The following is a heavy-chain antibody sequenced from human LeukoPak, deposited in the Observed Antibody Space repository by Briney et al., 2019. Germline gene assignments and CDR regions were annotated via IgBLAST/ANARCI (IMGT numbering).Heavy chain of an antibody. Sequence: SETLSLTCTVSGDSIGSSSYYWGWIRQPPGKGLEWIGSIYYSGSTYYNPSLKSRVTISVDTSKNQFSLKVSSVTAADTAVYYCARDVSGTYYSSLDYYYGMDVWGQGTTVSVSS. CDR1: GDSIGSSSYY. J-gene: IGHJ6*02. D-gene: IGHD3-10*01. CDR2: IYYSGST. CDR3: ARDVSGTYYSSLDYYYGMDV. V-gene: IGHV4-39*07.